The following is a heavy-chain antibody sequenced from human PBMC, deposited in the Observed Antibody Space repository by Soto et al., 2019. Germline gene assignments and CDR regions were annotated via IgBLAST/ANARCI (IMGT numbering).Heavy chain of an antibody. D-gene: IGHD5-12*01. CDR2: ISSSNSYI. J-gene: IGHJ3*02. CDR1: GFTFSSYN. V-gene: IGHV3-21*01. CDR3: ARWGYDDNYHDAFDI. Sequence: GGSLRLSCVASGFTFSSYNMNWVRQAPGKGLEWVSSISSSNSYIYYADSMKGRFTISRDNAKNSLFLQMNSLRAEDTAVYYCARWGYDDNYHDAFDIWGQGTMVTVSS.